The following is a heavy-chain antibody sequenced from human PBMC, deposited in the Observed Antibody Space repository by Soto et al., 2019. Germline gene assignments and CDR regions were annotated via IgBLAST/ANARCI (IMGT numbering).Heavy chain of an antibody. J-gene: IGHJ3*02. CDR1: GGSNSSSSYY. D-gene: IGHD2-2*01. Sequence: SETLSLTCTVSGGSNSSSSYYWGWIRQPPGKGLEWIGSIYYSGSTYYNPSLKSRVTISVDTSKNQFSLKLSSVTAADTAVYYCATRTPSLSDAFDIWGQGTMVTVSS. CDR2: IYYSGST. CDR3: ATRTPSLSDAFDI. V-gene: IGHV4-39*07.